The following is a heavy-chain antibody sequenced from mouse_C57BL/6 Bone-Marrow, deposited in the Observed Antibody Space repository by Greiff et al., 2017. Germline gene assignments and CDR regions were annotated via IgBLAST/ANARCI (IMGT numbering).Heavy chain of an antibody. CDR1: GYSITSGYY. J-gene: IGHJ3*01. V-gene: IGHV3-6*01. D-gene: IGHD1-1*01. Sequence: VQLKESGPGLVKPSQSLSLTCSVTGYSITSGYYWNWIRQFPGNKLEWMGYISYDGSNNYNPSLKNRISITRDTSKNQFFLKLNSVTTEDTATYYCARGVTTVVAEDWFAYWGQGTLVTVSA. CDR3: ARGVTTVVAEDWFAY. CDR2: ISYDGSN.